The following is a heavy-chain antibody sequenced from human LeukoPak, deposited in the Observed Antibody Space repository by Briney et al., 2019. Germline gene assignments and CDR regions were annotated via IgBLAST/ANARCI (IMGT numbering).Heavy chain of an antibody. CDR2: IYYSGST. CDR1: GGSISSYY. V-gene: IGHV4-59*01. Sequence: SETLSLTCTVSGGSISSYYWSWIRQPPGKGLEWIGYIYYSGSTNYNPSLKSRVTISVDTSKNQFSQKLSSVTAADTAVYYCARGARGYSYGWGQGTLVTVSS. CDR3: ARGARGYSYG. D-gene: IGHD5-18*01. J-gene: IGHJ4*02.